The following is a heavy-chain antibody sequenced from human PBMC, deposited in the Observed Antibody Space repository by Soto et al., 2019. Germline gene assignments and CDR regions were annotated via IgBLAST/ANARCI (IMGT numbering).Heavy chain of an antibody. CDR3: ASVGYSSGWYKDYYYYGMDV. CDR1: GGSISSSSYY. Sequence: SETLSLTCTVSGGSISSSSYYWGWIRQPPGKGLEWIGSIYYSGSTYYNPSLKSRVTISVDTSKNQFSLKLSSVTAADTAMYYCASVGYSSGWYKDYYYYGMDVWGQGTTVTVSS. CDR2: IYYSGST. D-gene: IGHD6-19*01. V-gene: IGHV4-39*01. J-gene: IGHJ6*02.